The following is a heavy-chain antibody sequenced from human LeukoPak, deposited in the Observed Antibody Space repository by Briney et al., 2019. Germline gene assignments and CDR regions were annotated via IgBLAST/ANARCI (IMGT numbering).Heavy chain of an antibody. V-gene: IGHV3-7*01. J-gene: IGHJ4*01. Sequence: GGSLRLSCAASGLTFTNYWMTWARQAPGKGLEWVANIKHDGSEKYYVDSVKGRFTISRDNAKNSLYLQMNSLRPEDTAVYYCARDQTPYYWGQGTLVTVSS. CDR3: ARDQTPYY. CDR1: GLTFTNYW. CDR2: IKHDGSEK. D-gene: IGHD3-16*01.